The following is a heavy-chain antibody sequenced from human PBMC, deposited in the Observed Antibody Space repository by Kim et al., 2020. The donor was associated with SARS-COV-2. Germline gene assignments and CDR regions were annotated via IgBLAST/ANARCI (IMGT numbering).Heavy chain of an antibody. CDR2: IYSGGNT. Sequence: GGSLRLSCAASGYTVTYSYMGWVRQAPGKGLEWVSFIYSGGNTIYADAVKGRLITSRDPSTNTLHLQMNNLRAADTAGYYCATAVIYLDPGYFKNCVLGT. CDR3: ATAVIYLDPGYFKN. J-gene: IGHJ1*01. CDR1: GYTVTYSY. V-gene: IGHV3-66*01.